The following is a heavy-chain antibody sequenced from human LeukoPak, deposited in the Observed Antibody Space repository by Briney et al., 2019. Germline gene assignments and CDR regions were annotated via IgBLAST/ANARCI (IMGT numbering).Heavy chain of an antibody. J-gene: IGHJ3*02. V-gene: IGHV4-59*01. Sequence: PSETLSLTCTASGGSISSYYWSWIRQPPGKGLEWIGYIYYSGSTNYNPSLKSRVTISVDTSKNQFSLKLSSVTAADTAVYYCAREVVVSTTSSDIAFDIWGQGTMVTVSS. D-gene: IGHD3-22*01. CDR2: IYYSGST. CDR1: GGSISSYY. CDR3: AREVVVSTTSSDIAFDI.